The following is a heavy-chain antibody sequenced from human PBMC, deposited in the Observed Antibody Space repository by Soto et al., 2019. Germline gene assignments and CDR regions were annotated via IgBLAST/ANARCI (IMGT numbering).Heavy chain of an antibody. CDR2: IYYSGST. D-gene: IGHD4-4*01. V-gene: IGHV4-59*08. J-gene: IGHJ4*02. Sequence: SETLSLTCTVSGGSIRSYYWSWIRQPPGKGLEWIGNIYYSGSTKYNPSLKSRVTISVDTARNQFSLKLRSVTAADTAVYYCARHRTYSSSFDYWGQGSLVTVSS. CDR3: ARHRTYSSSFDY. CDR1: GGSIRSYY.